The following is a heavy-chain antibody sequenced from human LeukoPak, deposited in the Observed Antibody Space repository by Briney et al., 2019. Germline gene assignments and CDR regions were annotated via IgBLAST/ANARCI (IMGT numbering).Heavy chain of an antibody. Sequence: GGSLRLSCTASGFTFGDYAMGWVRQAPGKGLEWVGFIRSKAYGGTTEYAASVKGRFTISRDDSKSIAYLQMNSLKTEDTAVYYCTRDLRENVAGNFDYWGQGTLVTVSS. D-gene: IGHD2-15*01. J-gene: IGHJ4*02. V-gene: IGHV3-49*04. CDR2: IRSKAYGGTT. CDR1: GFTFGDYA. CDR3: TRDLRENVAGNFDY.